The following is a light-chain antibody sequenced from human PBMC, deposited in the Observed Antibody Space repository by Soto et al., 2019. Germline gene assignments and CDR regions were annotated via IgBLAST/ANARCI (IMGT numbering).Light chain of an antibody. V-gene: IGLV2-8*01. CDR1: NNDIGGYTY. CDR3: ISSTVSSTSYV. Sequence: QSVLTQPPSASGSPGQSVTISCTGSNNDIGGYTYVSWYQQLPGKAPKLIIYEVNKRPSGIPDRFSASKSGNTASLTISGRQAEDESDYYCISSTVSSTSYVCGTGTKPTVL. CDR2: EVN. J-gene: IGLJ1*01.